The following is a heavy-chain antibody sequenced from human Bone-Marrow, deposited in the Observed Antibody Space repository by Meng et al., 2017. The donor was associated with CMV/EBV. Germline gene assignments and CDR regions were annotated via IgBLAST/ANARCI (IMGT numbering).Heavy chain of an antibody. D-gene: IGHD3-10*01. Sequence: GGSLRLSCAASGFTFDDYAMHWVRQAPGKGLEWVSLISWDGGSTYYADSVKGRFTISRDNSKNSLYLQMNSLRAEDTALYYWAKGTGFLRPGEYYFDYWGQGTLVTVSS. CDR3: AKGTGFLRPGEYYFDY. V-gene: IGHV3-43D*03. CDR1: GFTFDDYA. J-gene: IGHJ4*02. CDR2: ISWDGGST.